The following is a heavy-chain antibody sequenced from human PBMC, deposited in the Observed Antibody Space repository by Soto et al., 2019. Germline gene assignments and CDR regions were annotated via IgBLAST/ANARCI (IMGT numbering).Heavy chain of an antibody. CDR1: GFTVSSNF. V-gene: IGHV3-66*01. D-gene: IGHD4-17*01. J-gene: IGHJ4*02. CDR3: ASRRNPYGAYDL. CDR2: IYSDGST. Sequence: GSLRLSCAASGFTVSSNFMSWVRQAPGKGLEWVSIIYSDGSTYYADSVKGRFTISRDNSKNTLYLQMNSLRADDTAVYYCASRRNPYGAYDLWGQGTLVTVSS.